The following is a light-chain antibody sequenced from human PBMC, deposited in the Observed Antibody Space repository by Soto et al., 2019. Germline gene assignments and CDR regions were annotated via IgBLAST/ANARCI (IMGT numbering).Light chain of an antibody. J-gene: IGKJ2*01. V-gene: IGKV3-20*01. CDR1: QSVSTNY. CDR3: QQYGTSPYT. Sequence: EIVLTQSPGTLSLSPGKRATLSCRASQSVSTNYLAWYQQKPGQAPRLRIYGASSRATGIPDRFSGSGSGTDFTLTISRLEPEDFAVYYCQQYGTSPYTFGQGTKLEIK. CDR2: GAS.